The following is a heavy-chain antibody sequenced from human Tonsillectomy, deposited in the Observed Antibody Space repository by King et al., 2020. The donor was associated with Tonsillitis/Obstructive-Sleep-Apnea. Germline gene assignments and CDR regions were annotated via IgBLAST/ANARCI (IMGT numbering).Heavy chain of an antibody. CDR2: ISWNSDSI. J-gene: IGHJ4*02. Sequence: VQLVESGGGLVQPGRSLRLSCAASGFTFDDYAMHWVRQATGKGLEWVSGISWNSDSIGYADSVKGRFTISRDNAKNSLYLQMNSLRAEDTALYYCAKGYLGATTAYYFDYWGQGTLVTVSS. CDR3: AKGYLGATTAYYFDY. D-gene: IGHD1-26*01. V-gene: IGHV3-9*01. CDR1: GFTFDDYA.